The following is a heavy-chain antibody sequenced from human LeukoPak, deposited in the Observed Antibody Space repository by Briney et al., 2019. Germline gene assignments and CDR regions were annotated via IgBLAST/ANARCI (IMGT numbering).Heavy chain of an antibody. Sequence: GGSLRLSCAASGFAFSSYAMSWVRQARGKGLEWVSGINGSGGSSHYADSVKGRFTISRDNSKNTAYLQMNSLRAEDTAIYYCVKGGNGYCTNGICSPRVVAAIDYWGQGNLVTVSS. CDR3: VKGGNGYCTNGICSPRVVAAIDY. CDR2: INGSGGSS. CDR1: GFAFSSYA. V-gene: IGHV3-23*01. J-gene: IGHJ4*02. D-gene: IGHD2-8*01.